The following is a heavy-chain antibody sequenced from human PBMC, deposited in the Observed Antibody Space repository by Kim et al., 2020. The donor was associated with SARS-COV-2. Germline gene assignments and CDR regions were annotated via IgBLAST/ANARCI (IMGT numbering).Heavy chain of an antibody. CDR3: ARVRFGRNIDAFDI. CDR1: GFTFSSYA. V-gene: IGHV3-30*04. Sequence: GGSLRLSCAASGFTFSSYAMHWVRQAPGKGLEWVAVISYDGSNKYYADSVKGRFTISRDNSKNTLYLQMNSLRAEDTAVYYCARVRFGRNIDAFDIWGQGTMVTVSS. D-gene: IGHD3-10*01. CDR2: ISYDGSNK. J-gene: IGHJ3*02.